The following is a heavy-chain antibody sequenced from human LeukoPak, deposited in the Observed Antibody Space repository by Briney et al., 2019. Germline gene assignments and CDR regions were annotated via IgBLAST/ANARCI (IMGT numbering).Heavy chain of an antibody. Sequence: GGSLRLSCAASGFTFSSYAMSWVRQAPGKGLEWVSAISGSGGSTYYADSVKGRFTISRDNSKNTLHLQMNSLRAEDTAVYYCAKDRRGIMITFGGYWGQGTLVTVSS. CDR1: GFTFSSYA. CDR2: ISGSGGST. J-gene: IGHJ4*02. V-gene: IGHV3-23*01. D-gene: IGHD3-16*01. CDR3: AKDRRGIMITFGGY.